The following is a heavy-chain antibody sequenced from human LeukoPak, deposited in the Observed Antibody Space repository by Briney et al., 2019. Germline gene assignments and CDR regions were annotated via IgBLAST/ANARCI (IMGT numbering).Heavy chain of an antibody. J-gene: IGHJ4*02. CDR2: ISSSSTTI. Sequence: PGGSLRLSCAASGFAFNTYSMNWVRQAPGKGPEWVSFISSSSTTIYYTDSVKGRFTISRDNAQNSLYLQMNSLRAEDTAVYYCARDRGYYFDYWGQGTPVTVSS. V-gene: IGHV3-48*01. CDR1: GFAFNTYS. D-gene: IGHD3-10*01. CDR3: ARDRGYYFDY.